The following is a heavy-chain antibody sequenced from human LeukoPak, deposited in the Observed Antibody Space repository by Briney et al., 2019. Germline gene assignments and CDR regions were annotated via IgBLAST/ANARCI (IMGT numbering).Heavy chain of an antibody. D-gene: IGHD6-6*01. J-gene: IGHJ5*02. CDR1: GGSISSYY. Sequence: SETLSLTCTVSGGSISSYYWSWIRQPPGRGLQWIGYIYYSGSTNYNPPLKSRVTISVDTSKNQFSLKLSSVTAADTAVYYCAGGPCIGARYWFDPWGQGTLVTVSS. CDR3: AGGPCIGARYWFDP. CDR2: IYYSGST. V-gene: IGHV4-59*01.